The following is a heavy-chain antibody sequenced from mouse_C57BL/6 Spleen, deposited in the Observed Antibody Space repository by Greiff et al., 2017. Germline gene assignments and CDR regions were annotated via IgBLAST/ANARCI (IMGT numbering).Heavy chain of an antibody. Sequence: VQLQQSGAELVRPGASVKLSCTASGFNIKDDYMHWVKQRPEQGLEWIGWIDPENGDTEYASKFQGKATITADTSSNTAYLQLSSLTSEDTAVYYCTVTMVGGVAYWGQGTLVTVSA. CDR1: GFNIKDDY. CDR3: TVTMVGGVAY. D-gene: IGHD1-1*02. J-gene: IGHJ3*01. V-gene: IGHV14-4*01. CDR2: IDPENGDT.